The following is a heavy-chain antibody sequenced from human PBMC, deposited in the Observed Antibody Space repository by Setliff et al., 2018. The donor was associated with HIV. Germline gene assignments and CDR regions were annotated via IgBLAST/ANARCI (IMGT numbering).Heavy chain of an antibody. CDR2: IWYDGSNK. CDR1: GFTFSSYG. CDR3: ASGDYFNC. J-gene: IGHJ4*02. V-gene: IGHV3-33*01. Sequence: PGGSLRLSCAASGFTFSSYGMHWVRQAPGKGLEWVAVIWYDGSNKYYADSVKGRFTISRDNSKNEMYLQVSGLRVEDTAVYYCASGDYFNCWGQGTLVTVSS. D-gene: IGHD3-10*01.